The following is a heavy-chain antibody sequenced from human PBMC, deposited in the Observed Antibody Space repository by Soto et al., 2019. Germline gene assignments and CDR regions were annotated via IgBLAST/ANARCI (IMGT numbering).Heavy chain of an antibody. Sequence: GGSLRLSCAASGFTFSSYAMSWVRQAPGKGLEWVSAISGSGGSTYYADSVKGRFTISRDNSKNTLYLQMNSLRAEDTAVYYCAKNMIVVVIPRFGMDVWGQGTTVTVSS. CDR2: ISGSGGST. J-gene: IGHJ6*02. V-gene: IGHV3-23*01. CDR1: GFTFSSYA. D-gene: IGHD3-22*01. CDR3: AKNMIVVVIPRFGMDV.